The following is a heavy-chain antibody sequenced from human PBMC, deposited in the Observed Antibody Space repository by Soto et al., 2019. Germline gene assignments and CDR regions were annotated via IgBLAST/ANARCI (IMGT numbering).Heavy chain of an antibody. Sequence: SVKVSCKASGGTFSGNAISWLRQAPGQGLEWMGQIVPFFKGTKYAQKFQGRVTITADDSTSTAFLDLSSLRSEDTAVYFCAREVSLHYDDCTYFDYAMDVW. CDR3: AREVSLHYDDCTYFDYAMDV. V-gene: IGHV1-69*13. J-gene: IGHJ6*01. CDR2: IVPFFKGT. CDR1: GGTFSGNA. D-gene: IGHD3-16*01.